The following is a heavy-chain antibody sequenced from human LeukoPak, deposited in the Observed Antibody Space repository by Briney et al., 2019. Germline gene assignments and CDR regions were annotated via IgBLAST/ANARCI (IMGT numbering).Heavy chain of an antibody. V-gene: IGHV1-2*02. Sequence: ASVKVSCKASGYTFTGYYMHWVRQAPGQGLEWMGWINPNSGGTNYAQKFQGRVTMTRDTSISTAYMELRSLRSEDTAVYYCARGMVRGVVGDAFDIWGQGTMVTVSS. J-gene: IGHJ3*02. D-gene: IGHD3-10*01. CDR1: GYTFTGYY. CDR2: INPNSGGT. CDR3: ARGMVRGVVGDAFDI.